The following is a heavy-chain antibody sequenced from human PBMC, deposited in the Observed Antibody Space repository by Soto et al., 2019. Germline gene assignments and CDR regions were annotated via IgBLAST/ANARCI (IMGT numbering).Heavy chain of an antibody. CDR2: INGDGRTT. V-gene: IGHV3-74*01. CDR3: ARAASGEYGFAP. CDR1: GFTFSGYW. J-gene: IGHJ5*02. D-gene: IGHD4-17*01. Sequence: EVQLVESGGGVVPPGGSLRLSCAASGFTFSGYWMHWVRQAPGKGLMWVSRINGDGRTTNYADSVKGRFTISRENAKNTLYRQLNSLKAEDPAVYYCARAASGEYGFAPWGQGPLVTVSS.